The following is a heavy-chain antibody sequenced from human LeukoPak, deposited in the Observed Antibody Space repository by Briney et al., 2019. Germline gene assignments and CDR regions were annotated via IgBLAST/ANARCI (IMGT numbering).Heavy chain of an antibody. CDR2: IYYSGST. V-gene: IGHV4-39*01. CDR1: GGSISSSSYY. D-gene: IGHD6-19*01. J-gene: IGHJ4*02. CDR3: ARHLDGVAGVYFDY. Sequence: PETLSLTCTVSGGSISSSSYYWGWIRQPPGKGLEWIGSIYYSGSTYYNPSLKSRVTISVDTSKNQFSLKLSSVTAADTAVYYCARHLDGVAGVYFDYWGQGTLVTVSS.